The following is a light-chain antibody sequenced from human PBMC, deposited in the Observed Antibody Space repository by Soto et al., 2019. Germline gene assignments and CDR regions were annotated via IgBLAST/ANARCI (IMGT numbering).Light chain of an antibody. CDR2: DVS. J-gene: IGLJ1*01. V-gene: IGLV2-11*01. CDR3: CSYAGSYTFDV. CDR1: SSDVGGYNY. Sequence: QSALSQPRSVSGSPGQSVTISCTGTSSDVGGYNYVSWYQQHPGKAPKLMIYDVSKRPSGVPDRFSGSKSGNTASLTISGLQAEDEADYYCCSYAGSYTFDVFGTGTKLTV.